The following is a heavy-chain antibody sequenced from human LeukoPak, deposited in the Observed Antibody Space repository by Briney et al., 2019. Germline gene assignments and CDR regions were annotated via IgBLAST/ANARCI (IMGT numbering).Heavy chain of an antibody. Sequence: SETLSLTCTVSGCSISSYYWSWIRQPPGKGLEWIGYIYYSGSTNYNPSLKSRVTISVDTSKNQFSLKLSSVTAADTAVYYCARQDSGAADGTFDYWGQGTLVTVSS. D-gene: IGHD6-13*01. CDR3: ARQDSGAADGTFDY. CDR1: GCSISSYY. V-gene: IGHV4-59*08. CDR2: IYYSGST. J-gene: IGHJ4*02.